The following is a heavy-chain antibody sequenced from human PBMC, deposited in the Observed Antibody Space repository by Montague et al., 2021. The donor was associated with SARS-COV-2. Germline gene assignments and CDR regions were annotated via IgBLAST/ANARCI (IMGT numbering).Heavy chain of an antibody. V-gene: IGHV3-33*01. CDR2: MCYDGSKE. Sequence: SLRLSCAASGFTFSSHGMHWVRQAPGKGLEWVAVMCYDGSKENYADSVKGRFTISRDNSENMLYLQLNSLRAEDTAVYYCARDTYSSTSGTLDFWGRGTLVTVSS. D-gene: IGHD6-13*01. CDR3: ARDTYSSTSGTLDF. J-gene: IGHJ4*02. CDR1: GFTFSSHG.